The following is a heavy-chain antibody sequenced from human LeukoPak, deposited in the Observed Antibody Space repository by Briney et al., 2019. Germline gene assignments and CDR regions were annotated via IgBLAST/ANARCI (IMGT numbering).Heavy chain of an antibody. CDR3: AKDPARGGWELLFDC. V-gene: IGHV3-23*01. Sequence: TGGSLRLSCAASGFTFSSYAMSWVRQAPGKGLEWVSAISGSGGSTYYADSVKGRFTISRDNSKNTLYLQMNSLRAEDTAVYYCAKDPARGGWELLFDCWGQGTLVTVSS. J-gene: IGHJ4*02. CDR1: GFTFSSYA. D-gene: IGHD1-26*01. CDR2: ISGSGGST.